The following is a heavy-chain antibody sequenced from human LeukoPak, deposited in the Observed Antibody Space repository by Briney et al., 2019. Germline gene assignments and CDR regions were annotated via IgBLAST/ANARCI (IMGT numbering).Heavy chain of an antibody. CDR2: FDPEDGET. V-gene: IGHV1-24*01. CDR3: ASYYGDYVNFDY. CDR1: GYTLTELS. J-gene: IGHJ4*02. D-gene: IGHD4-17*01. Sequence: GASVKVSCKVSGYTLTELSMHWVRQAPGKGLEWMGGFDPEDGETIYAQKFQGRVTMTEDTSTDTAYMELSSLRSEDTAVYYRASYYGDYVNFDYWGQGTLVTVSS.